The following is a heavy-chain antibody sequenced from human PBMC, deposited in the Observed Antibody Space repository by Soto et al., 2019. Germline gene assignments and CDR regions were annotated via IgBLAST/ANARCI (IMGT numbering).Heavy chain of an antibody. CDR2: LSGSGGTT. D-gene: IGHD3-10*01. Sequence: EVQLLESGGGLVQPGGSLRLSCTVSGVTFSNYAMNWVRQAPGKGLEWVSSLSGSGGTTYYADSVKGRFIISRDNSKNTQYLLTKSLRAEDTALYYCAKQRADYGSGADTFYFDSWGQGALVTVSS. V-gene: IGHV3-23*01. CDR3: AKQRADYGSGADTFYFDS. J-gene: IGHJ4*02. CDR1: GVTFSNYA.